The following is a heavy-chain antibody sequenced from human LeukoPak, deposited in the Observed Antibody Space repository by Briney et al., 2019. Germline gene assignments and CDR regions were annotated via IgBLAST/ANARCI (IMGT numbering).Heavy chain of an antibody. J-gene: IGHJ4*02. D-gene: IGHD5-24*01. CDR1: GYSISSGYY. CDR2: SYHSGST. V-gene: IGHV4-38-2*01. Sequence: SETLSLTCAVSGYSISSGYYWGWIRQPPGKGLEWIGSSYHSGSTYYNASPTSRVTISGDTSKNQFSLKLRSVTAADTAVYYCALQLITRDGYPTYFDYWGQGTLVTVSS. CDR3: ALQLITRDGYPTYFDY.